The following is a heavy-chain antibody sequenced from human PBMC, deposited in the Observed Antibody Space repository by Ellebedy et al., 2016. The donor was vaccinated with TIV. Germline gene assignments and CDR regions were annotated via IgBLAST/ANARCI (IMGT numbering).Heavy chain of an antibody. Sequence: AASVKVSCKTSGYIFTAYHIHWVRPAPGQGLEWMGWLHPRSGGTNYAQNFQGRVSMTRDTSISTAYMELSRLNSDDTAVYYCAAFPYISTSSAYWGQGTLVTVSS. J-gene: IGHJ4*02. CDR2: LHPRSGGT. D-gene: IGHD6-6*01. CDR3: AAFPYISTSSAY. V-gene: IGHV1-2*02. CDR1: GYIFTAYH.